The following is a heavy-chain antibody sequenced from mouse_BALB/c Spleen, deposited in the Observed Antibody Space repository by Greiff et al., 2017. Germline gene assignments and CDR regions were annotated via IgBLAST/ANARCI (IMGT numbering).Heavy chain of an antibody. V-gene: IGHV5-17*02. CDR1: GFTFSSFG. D-gene: IGHD3-3*01. CDR3: ARRAYSYFDV. CDR2: ISSGSSTI. J-gene: IGHJ1*01. Sequence: DVQLVESGGGLVQPGGSRKLSCAASGFTFSSFGMHWVRQAPEKGLEWVAYISSGSSTIYYADTVKGRFTISRDNPKNTLFLQMTSLRSEDTAMYYCARRAYSYFDVWGAGTTVTVSS.